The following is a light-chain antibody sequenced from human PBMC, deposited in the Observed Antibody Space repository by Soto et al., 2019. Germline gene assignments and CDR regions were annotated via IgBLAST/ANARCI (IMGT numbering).Light chain of an antibody. Sequence: EVVMSQSPATLSGSPGEGATLSCRASQGIGDTLAWYQHKPGQTPRLLIYDASNRDTGIPARFSGSGSGTDFTLTVSRLEPEDFAVFYCQQYGSSITFGQGTRLEIK. J-gene: IGKJ5*01. V-gene: IGKV3D-11*03. CDR2: DAS. CDR3: QQYGSSIT. CDR1: QGIGDT.